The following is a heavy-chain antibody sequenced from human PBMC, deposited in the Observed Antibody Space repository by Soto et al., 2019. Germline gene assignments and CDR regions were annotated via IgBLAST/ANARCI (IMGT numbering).Heavy chain of an antibody. CDR1: GFTFSSYG. CDR3: ARDFKVRGVIYYYYGMDV. V-gene: IGHV3-33*01. D-gene: IGHD3-10*01. J-gene: IGHJ6*02. Sequence: GGSLRLSCAASGFTFSSYGMHWVRQAPGKGLEWVAVIWYDGSNKYYADSVKGRFTISRDNSKNTLYLQMNNLRAEDTAVYYCARDFKVRGVIYYYYGMDVWGQGTTVTVSS. CDR2: IWYDGSNK.